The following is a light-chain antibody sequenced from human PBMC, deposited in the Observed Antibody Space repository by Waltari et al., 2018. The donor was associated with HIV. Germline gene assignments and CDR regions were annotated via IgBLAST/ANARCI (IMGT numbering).Light chain of an antibody. V-gene: IGKV3-15*01. CDR1: QSVNSN. CDR3: HHYNNWRET. CDR2: GTS. J-gene: IGKJ1*01. Sequence: EILMTQSPATLSVSPGERATLSCRARQSVNSNLAWYQQKPGQTPRLLIYGTSTSATDIPARFSGSGSGTEFTLTISSLQSEDFAVYYCHHYNNWRETFGQGTKVEIK.